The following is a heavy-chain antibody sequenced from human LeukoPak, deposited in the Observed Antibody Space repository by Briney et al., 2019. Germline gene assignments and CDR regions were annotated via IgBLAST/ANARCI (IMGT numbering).Heavy chain of an antibody. D-gene: IGHD2-15*01. CDR2: IGGSNGIT. V-gene: IGHV3-23*01. Sequence: HAGGSLRLSCAASRFTFNSYAMSWVRQAPGKGLEWVSVIGGSNGITFYVGSVKGRFTISRDNSKDTLYLQMNSLRAEDTAVYYCARSVVVATTRDAFDIWGQGTMVTVSS. J-gene: IGHJ3*02. CDR3: ARSVVVATTRDAFDI. CDR1: RFTFNSYA.